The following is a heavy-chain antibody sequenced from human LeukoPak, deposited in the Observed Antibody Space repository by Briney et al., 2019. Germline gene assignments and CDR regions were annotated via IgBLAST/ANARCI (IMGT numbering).Heavy chain of an antibody. CDR3: ARRDYGGTSAAFDI. CDR2: MKPDESEK. Sequence: GGSLTLSCAASALTFRTYWMSWAPQAPGEGLEWVAMMKPDESEKYYVDSVKGLFTISRDNAKNSLYLQMSSLRAEDTAVYYCARRDYGGTSAAFDIWGQGTMVTVSS. J-gene: IGHJ3*02. D-gene: IGHD4-23*01. V-gene: IGHV3-7*03. CDR1: ALTFRTYW.